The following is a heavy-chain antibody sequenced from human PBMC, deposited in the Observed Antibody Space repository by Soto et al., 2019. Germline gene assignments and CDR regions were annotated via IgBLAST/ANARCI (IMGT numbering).Heavy chain of an antibody. D-gene: IGHD3-10*01. V-gene: IGHV3-30*03. Sequence: PGGSLRLSCAASGFTFSSYCMHWVRQAPGKGLEWVAVISYDGSNKYYADSVKGRFTISRDNSKNTLYLQMNSLRAEDTAVYYCAASPMVRGVILGDYFDYWGQGTLVTVSS. CDR2: ISYDGSNK. CDR3: AASPMVRGVILGDYFDY. J-gene: IGHJ4*02. CDR1: GFTFSSYC.